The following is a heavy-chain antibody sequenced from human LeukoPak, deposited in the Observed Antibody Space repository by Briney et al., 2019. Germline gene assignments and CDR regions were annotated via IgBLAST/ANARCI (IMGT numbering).Heavy chain of an antibody. CDR2: ISWNSGSI. Sequence: PGGSLRLSCAASGFTFDDYAMHWVRQAPGKGLEWVSGISWNSGSIGYADSVKGRFTISRDNAKNSLYLQMNSLGAEDTALYYCARDTEDSVGDDAFDIWGQGTMVTVSS. J-gene: IGHJ3*02. CDR3: ARDTEDSVGDDAFDI. CDR1: GFTFDDYA. V-gene: IGHV3-9*01. D-gene: IGHD1-26*01.